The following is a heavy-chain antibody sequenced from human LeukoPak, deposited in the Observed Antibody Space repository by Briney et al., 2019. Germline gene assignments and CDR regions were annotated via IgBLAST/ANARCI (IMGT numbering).Heavy chain of an antibody. V-gene: IGHV4-59*08. CDR2: IYYSGST. CDR3: ARLFFVIDT. J-gene: IGHJ5*02. Sequence: CTVSGGSITSYFWSWIRQPPGKGLECIGYIYYSGSTKYNPSLESLVAISLDTSKNQFSLKLSSVTAADTAVYYCARLFFVIDTWGQGTLVTVSS. CDR1: GGSITSYF. D-gene: IGHD3-3*01.